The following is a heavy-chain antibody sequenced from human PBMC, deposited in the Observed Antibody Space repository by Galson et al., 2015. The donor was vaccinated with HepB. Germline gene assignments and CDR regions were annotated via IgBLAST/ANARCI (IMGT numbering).Heavy chain of an antibody. Sequence: QSGAEVKKPGESLRISCKGSGYSFTSYWISWVRQMPGKGLEWMGRIDPSDSYTNYSPSFQGHVTISADKSISTAYLQWSSLKASDTAMYYCARRKLDCSGGSCYYYFDYWGQGTLVTVSS. CDR3: ARRKLDCSGGSCYYYFDY. D-gene: IGHD2-15*01. CDR2: IDPSDSYT. J-gene: IGHJ4*02. CDR1: GYSFTSYW. V-gene: IGHV5-10-1*01.